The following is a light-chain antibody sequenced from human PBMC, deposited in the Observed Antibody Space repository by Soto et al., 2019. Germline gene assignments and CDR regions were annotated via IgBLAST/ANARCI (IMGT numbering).Light chain of an antibody. J-gene: IGKJ1*01. CDR1: QTINNC. CDR3: QQYYDYST. V-gene: IGKV1-5*03. Sequence: DIQMTQSPSTLSASVGDRVTITCRANQTINNCLAWYQQKPGEAPILLIYKVTSLETGVSARFSGGGSGTEFTLTSNSLQPDDFATYYCQQYYDYSTFGQGTKVDVK. CDR2: KVT.